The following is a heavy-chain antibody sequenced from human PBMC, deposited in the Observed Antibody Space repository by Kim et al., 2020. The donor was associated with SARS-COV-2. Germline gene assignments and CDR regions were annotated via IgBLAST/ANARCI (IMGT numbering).Heavy chain of an antibody. CDR1: GFTFSSYW. V-gene: IGHV3-7*03. J-gene: IGHJ4*02. CDR2: IKQDGSEK. CDR3: ASWRYSYGYSPFDY. Sequence: GGSLRLSCAASGFTFSSYWMSWVRQAPGKGLEWVANIKQDGSEKYYVDSVKGRFTISRDNAKNSLYLQMNSLRAEDTAVYYCASWRYSYGYSPFDYWGQGTLVTVSS. D-gene: IGHD5-18*01.